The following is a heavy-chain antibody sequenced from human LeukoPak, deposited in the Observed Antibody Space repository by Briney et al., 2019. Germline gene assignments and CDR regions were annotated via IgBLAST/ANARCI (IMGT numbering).Heavy chain of an antibody. Sequence: GGSLRLSCAASGFTFSTYAMHWVRQAPGKGLEWVAFIWPDGSKKYYADSVKGRFAISRENSKNTVYLQMNDLRPEDTALYFCAKISSSAESNFDYWGQGTLLTVAS. CDR1: GFTFSTYA. J-gene: IGHJ4*02. V-gene: IGHV3-30*02. D-gene: IGHD6-25*01. CDR3: AKISSSAESNFDY. CDR2: IWPDGSKK.